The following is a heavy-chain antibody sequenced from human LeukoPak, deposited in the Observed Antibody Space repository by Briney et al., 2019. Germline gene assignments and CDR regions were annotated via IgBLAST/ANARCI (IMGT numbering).Heavy chain of an antibody. CDR1: GFTFSSYG. CDR2: ISGSGGST. J-gene: IGHJ4*02. Sequence: GRSLRLSCAASGFTFSSYGMSWVRQAPGKGLEWVSAISGSGGSTYYADSVKGRFTISRDNSKNTLYLQMNSLRAEDTAVYYCAKDLGEYYYDSSGYYGYWGQGTLVTVSS. CDR3: AKDLGEYYYDSSGYYGY. D-gene: IGHD3-22*01. V-gene: IGHV3-23*01.